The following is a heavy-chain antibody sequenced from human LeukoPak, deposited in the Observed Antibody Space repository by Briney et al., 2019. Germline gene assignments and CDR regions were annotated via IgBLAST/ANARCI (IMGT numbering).Heavy chain of an antibody. Sequence: SETLSLTCTVSGGSISSSSYYWGWIRQPPGKGLEWIGSIYYSGSTYYNPSLKSRVTISVDTSKNQSSLKLSSVTAADTAVYYCASRTGIAVAGSDAFDIWGQGTMVTVSS. V-gene: IGHV4-39*01. CDR3: ASRTGIAVAGSDAFDI. CDR2: IYYSGST. J-gene: IGHJ3*02. D-gene: IGHD6-19*01. CDR1: GGSISSSSYY.